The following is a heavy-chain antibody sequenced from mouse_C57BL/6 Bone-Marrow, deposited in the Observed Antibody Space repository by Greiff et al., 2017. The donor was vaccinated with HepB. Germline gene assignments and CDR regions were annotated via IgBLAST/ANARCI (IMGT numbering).Heavy chain of an antibody. V-gene: IGHV5-15*01. CDR2: ISNLAYSI. CDR1: GFTFSDYG. CDR3: ARSHYDYDVGYFDY. D-gene: IGHD2-4*01. Sequence: EVQVVESGGGLVQPGGSLKLSCAASGFTFSDYGMAWVRQAPRKGPEWVAFISNLAYSIYYADTVTGRFTISRENAKNTLYLEMSSLRSEDTAMYYCARSHYDYDVGYFDYWGQGTTLTVSS. J-gene: IGHJ2*01.